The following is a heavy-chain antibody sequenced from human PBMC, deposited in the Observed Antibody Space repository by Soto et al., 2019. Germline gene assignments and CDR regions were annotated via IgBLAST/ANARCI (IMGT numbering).Heavy chain of an antibody. CDR3: ARGTHFYPYY. Sequence: GGSLRLSCAASGFTVSGNYMSWVRQAPGKGLEWVSVIYTDGTTGYADSLKGRFTISRDNFQNTLYLQLNSLRAEDTAVYYCARGTHFYPYYWGQGTLVTVS. V-gene: IGHV3-66*01. CDR1: GFTVSGNY. D-gene: IGHD3-3*02. J-gene: IGHJ4*02. CDR2: IYTDGTT.